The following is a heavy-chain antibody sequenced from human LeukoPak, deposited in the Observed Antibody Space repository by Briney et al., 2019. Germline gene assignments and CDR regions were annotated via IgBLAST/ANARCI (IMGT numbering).Heavy chain of an antibody. V-gene: IGHV5-51*01. CDR2: IYPGDSDT. Sequence: GESLKISCKGSGYSFTSYWISWVRQMPGKGLQWMGIIYPGDSDTRYSPSFQGQVTISADKSINTAYLQWSSLKASDTAMYYCARSLSSGWSDVFDIWGQGTMVTVSS. J-gene: IGHJ3*02. CDR1: GYSFTSYW. CDR3: ARSLSSGWSDVFDI. D-gene: IGHD6-19*01.